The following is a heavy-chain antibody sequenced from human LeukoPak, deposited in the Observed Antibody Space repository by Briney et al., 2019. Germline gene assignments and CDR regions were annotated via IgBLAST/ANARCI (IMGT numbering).Heavy chain of an antibody. D-gene: IGHD1/OR15-1a*01. V-gene: IGHV3-7*01. J-gene: IGHJ4*02. CDR3: AREGTRGLFDS. CDR2: INLDGSEK. CDR1: GFSFSSYS. Sequence: GGSLRLSCAASGFSFSSYSINWVRQAPGKGLEWVADINLDGSEKYYVDSVKGRFTISRDNAKNSLNLHMNSLRAEDTAVYYCAREGTRGLFDSWGQGTLVTVSS.